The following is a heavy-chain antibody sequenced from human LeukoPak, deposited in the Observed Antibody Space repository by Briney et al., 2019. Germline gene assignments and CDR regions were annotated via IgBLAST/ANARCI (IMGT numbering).Heavy chain of an antibody. D-gene: IGHD2-2*01. J-gene: IGHJ5*02. V-gene: IGHV1-69*06. Sequence: GASVKVSCKASGGTFSSYAISLVRQAPGQGLEWMGGIIPIFGTANYAQKFQGRVTITADKSTSTAYMELSSLRSEDTAVYYCARGGIVVVPAAMLSLVFDPWGQGTLVTVSS. CDR2: IIPIFGTA. CDR1: GGTFSSYA. CDR3: ARGGIVVVPAAMLSLVFDP.